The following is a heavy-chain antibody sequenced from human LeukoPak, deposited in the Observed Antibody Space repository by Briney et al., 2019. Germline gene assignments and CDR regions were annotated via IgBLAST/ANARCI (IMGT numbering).Heavy chain of an antibody. J-gene: IGHJ3*02. D-gene: IGHD2-2*01. CDR1: GGSISSYY. CDR3: ARLGGCSSTSCSWAFDI. V-gene: IGHV4-59*08. CDR2: FYYSGST. Sequence: ADTLSLTCTVSGGSISSYYWSWIRQPPGKGLEWIGDFYYSGSTYYNPSLKSRVTISVDTSKNQFSLKLSSVTAADTAVYYCARLGGCSSTSCSWAFDIWGQGTMVTVSS.